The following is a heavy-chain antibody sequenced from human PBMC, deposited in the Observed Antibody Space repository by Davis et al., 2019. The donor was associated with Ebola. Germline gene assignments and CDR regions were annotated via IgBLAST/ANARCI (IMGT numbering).Heavy chain of an antibody. D-gene: IGHD2-21*01. J-gene: IGHJ4*02. CDR1: GFTFSSHS. CDR3: AGARGIADY. CDR2: IKQDGSEK. V-gene: IGHV3-7*01. Sequence: GESLVISCAASGFTFSSHSMNWVRQAPGKGLERVANIKQDGSEKYYVDSVKGRFTISRDNAKNSLYQQMNSLRAEDTAVDYCAGARGIADYWGQGTLVTFSS.